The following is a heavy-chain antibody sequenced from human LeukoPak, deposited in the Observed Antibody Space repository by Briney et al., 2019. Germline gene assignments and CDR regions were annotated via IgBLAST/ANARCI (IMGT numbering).Heavy chain of an antibody. Sequence: SETLSLTCTVSGGSISSGGYYWSWIRQHPGKGLEWNGYIYYSGNTYYNPSLKSRVTISVDTSKNQFSLKLSSVTAADTAVYYCARTGRRDSGGYYYFDYWGQGTPVTVSS. D-gene: IGHD3-22*01. CDR1: GGSISSGGYY. CDR2: IYYSGNT. J-gene: IGHJ4*02. CDR3: ARTGRRDSGGYYYFDY. V-gene: IGHV4-31*03.